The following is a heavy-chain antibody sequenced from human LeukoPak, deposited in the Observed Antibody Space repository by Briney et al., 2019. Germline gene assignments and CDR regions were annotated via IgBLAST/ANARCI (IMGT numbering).Heavy chain of an antibody. CDR3: ARAVPYYFDY. CDR1: GYIYTSYW. CDR2: IYPGDSDT. J-gene: IGHJ4*02. D-gene: IGHD1-1*01. Sequence: GESLKISCNSSGYIYTSYWIGWVRQMPGKGLEWMGIIYPGDSDTRYSPSFQGQVTISADKSISTAYLQWSSLKASDTAMYYYARAVPYYFDYWGQGTLVTVSS. V-gene: IGHV5-51*01.